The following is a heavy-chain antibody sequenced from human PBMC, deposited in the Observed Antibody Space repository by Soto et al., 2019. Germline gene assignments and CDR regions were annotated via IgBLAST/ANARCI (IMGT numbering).Heavy chain of an antibody. V-gene: IGHV1-58*01. D-gene: IGHD4-17*01. Sequence: GASVKVSCKASGFTFTSSAVQWMRQARGQRLEWIGWIVVGSGNTNYAQKFQERVTITRDMSTSTAYMELSSLRSEDTAVYYCAAASHDYGDYYYYGMDVWGQGTTVTVSS. CDR1: GFTFTSSA. J-gene: IGHJ6*02. CDR2: IVVGSGNT. CDR3: AAASHDYGDYYYYGMDV.